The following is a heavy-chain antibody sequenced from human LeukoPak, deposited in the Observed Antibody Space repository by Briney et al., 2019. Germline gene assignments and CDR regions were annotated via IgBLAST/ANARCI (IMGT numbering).Heavy chain of an antibody. J-gene: IGHJ3*02. D-gene: IGHD3-10*01. V-gene: IGHV4-59*01. CDR3: ASSTDYNSLDAFDI. CDR2: IYYSGST. Sequence: SETLSLTCTVSGGSISSYYWSWIRQPPGKGLEWIGNIYYSGSTNYNPSLKSRVTVSVDTSKNQLSLKLSSVTAADTAVYYCASSTDYNSLDAFDIWGQGTMVTVSS. CDR1: GGSISSYY.